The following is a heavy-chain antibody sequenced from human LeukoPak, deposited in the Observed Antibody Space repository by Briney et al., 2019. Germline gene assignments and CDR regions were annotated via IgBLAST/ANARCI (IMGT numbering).Heavy chain of an antibody. Sequence: SQTLSLTCAISGDSVSSDRAAWDWLRQSPSGGLEWLGRTYYKSQWYTDYALSVKSRLTIVPDTSKNQFSLHLNSVTPEDTAVYFCSRARGLGLHDYWGQGTLVTVSS. CDR3: SRARGLGLHDY. V-gene: IGHV6-1*01. CDR2: TYYKSQWYT. D-gene: IGHD5/OR15-5a*01. CDR1: GDSVSSDRAA. J-gene: IGHJ4*02.